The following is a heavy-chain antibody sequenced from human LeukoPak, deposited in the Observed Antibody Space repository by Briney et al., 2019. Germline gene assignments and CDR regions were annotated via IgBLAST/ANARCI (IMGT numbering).Heavy chain of an antibody. J-gene: IGHJ4*02. V-gene: IGHV3-30*04. CDR1: GFTFSSYA. CDR2: ISYDGSNK. Sequence: PGGSLRLSCAASGFTFSSYAMHWVRQAPGKGLEWVAVISYDGSNKYYADSVKGRFTISRDNAKNTLYLQMNSLRAEDTAVYYCARVGGVAGRAIDYWGQGTQVTVSS. D-gene: IGHD3-3*01. CDR3: ARVGGVAGRAIDY.